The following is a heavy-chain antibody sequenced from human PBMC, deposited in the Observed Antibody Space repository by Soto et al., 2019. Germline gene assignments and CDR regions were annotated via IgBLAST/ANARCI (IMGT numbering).Heavy chain of an antibody. CDR3: VRGGSNYAS. D-gene: IGHD4-4*01. Sequence: EVQLVESGGGLVQPGGSLRLSCTASGFTCSDSSMTWVRQAPGKGLEWVARIKPDESEKKYADSVKGRFSISRDNAKNSMYLQMDSLRGEDTAVYYCVRGGSNYASWGQGTLVTVSS. J-gene: IGHJ5*02. CDR1: GFTCSDSS. V-gene: IGHV3-7*01. CDR2: IKPDESEK.